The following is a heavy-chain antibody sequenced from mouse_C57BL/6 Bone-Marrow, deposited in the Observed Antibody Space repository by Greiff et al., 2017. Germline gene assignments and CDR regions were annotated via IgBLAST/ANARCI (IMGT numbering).Heavy chain of an antibody. V-gene: IGHV1-50*01. CDR1: GYTFTSYW. D-gene: IGHD1-1*01. Sequence: QVQLQQPGAELVKPGASVKLSCKASGYTFTSYWMQWVKQRPGQGLEWIGEIDPSDSYTNYNQTFKGKATLTADTSSSTAYMQLSSLTAEDSAVYYCARGGYYGSSCFAYWGQGTLVTVSA. CDR3: ARGGYYGSSCFAY. J-gene: IGHJ3*01. CDR2: IDPSDSYT.